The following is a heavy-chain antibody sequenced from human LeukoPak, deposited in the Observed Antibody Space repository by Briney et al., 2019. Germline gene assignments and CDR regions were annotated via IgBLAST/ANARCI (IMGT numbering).Heavy chain of an antibody. CDR3: ARVGSGWYYFDY. Sequence: ASVKVSCKVSGYTLTELSMHWVRQAPGKGLEWMGGFDPEDGETIYAQKFQGRVTMTEDTSTDTAYMELSSLRSEDMAVYYCARVGSGWYYFDYWGQGTLVTVSS. J-gene: IGHJ4*02. CDR1: GYTLTELS. CDR2: FDPEDGET. V-gene: IGHV1-24*01. D-gene: IGHD6-19*01.